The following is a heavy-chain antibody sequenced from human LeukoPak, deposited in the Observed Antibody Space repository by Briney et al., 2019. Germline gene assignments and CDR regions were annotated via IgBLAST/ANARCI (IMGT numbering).Heavy chain of an antibody. CDR2: IHHSDGT. J-gene: IGHJ4*02. V-gene: IGHV4-4*02. CDR3: TRNTAYCLDC. CDR1: GDSISRGYW. Sequence: PSETLSLTCVVSGDSISRGYWWSWVRQPPGKGLEWIGEIHHSDGTNYNPSLKSRVTISVDTSKNQFSLKLTSVTAADTAMYYCTRNTAYCLDCWGQGTLVTASS. D-gene: IGHD1-26*01.